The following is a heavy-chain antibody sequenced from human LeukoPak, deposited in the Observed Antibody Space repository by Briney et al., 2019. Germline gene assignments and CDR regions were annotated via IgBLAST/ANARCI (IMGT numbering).Heavy chain of an antibody. D-gene: IGHD3-16*02. Sequence: GGSLRLSCAASGFTFTSFDMTWVRQAPGEGLEWLSYISASGTVMYYADSSRGRFTVSRDNAQNSLHLHLSSLRAEDTAVYYCARETRGWTYRYNFLDYWGLGTLVTVSS. CDR2: ISASGTVM. V-gene: IGHV3-48*03. CDR1: GFTFTSFD. CDR3: ARETRGWTYRYNFLDY. J-gene: IGHJ4*02.